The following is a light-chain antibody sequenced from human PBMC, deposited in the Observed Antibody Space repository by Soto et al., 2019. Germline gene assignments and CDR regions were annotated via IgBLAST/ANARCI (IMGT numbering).Light chain of an antibody. CDR2: AAS. J-gene: IGKJ3*01. CDR1: QSVANNH. V-gene: IGKV3-20*01. CDR3: HHYGRSPIFT. Sequence: EVVLTQSPGTLSLSAGERATLFCRASQSVANNHLAWYQQRPGQAPRLLIYAASTRAAGIPDRFSGSGSGTDFTLTISRLEPEDFGVFFCHHYGRSPIFTFGPGTTVDMK.